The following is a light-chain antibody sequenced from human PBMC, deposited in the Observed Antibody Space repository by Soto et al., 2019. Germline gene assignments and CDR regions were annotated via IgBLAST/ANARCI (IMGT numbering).Light chain of an antibody. CDR1: QNIYSN. CDR2: RAS. Sequence: IVRTQSPATLSVSPGERATLSCRASQNIYSNIAWYQPRPGQAPRLLIYRASTRATGVPARFSGSGSGTEFTLTIRSLKSEDFTVDSCLQYHNLWAFGQGTKVDIK. V-gene: IGKV3-15*01. J-gene: IGKJ1*01. CDR3: LQYHNLWA.